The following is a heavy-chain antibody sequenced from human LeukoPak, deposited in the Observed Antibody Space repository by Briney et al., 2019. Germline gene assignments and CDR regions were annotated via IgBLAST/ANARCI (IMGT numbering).Heavy chain of an antibody. J-gene: IGHJ6*02. CDR1: GYSFTSYW. V-gene: IGHV5-51*01. CDR3: ARRKYYGSGSYYGYYYGMDV. D-gene: IGHD3-10*01. CDR2: IYPGDSDT. Sequence: GESLKISCKGSGYSFTSYWIGWVRQMPGKGLEWMGIIYPGDSDTRYSPSFQSQVTISADKSISTAYLQWSSLKASDTAMYYCARRKYYGSGSYYGYYYGMDVWGRGTTVTVSS.